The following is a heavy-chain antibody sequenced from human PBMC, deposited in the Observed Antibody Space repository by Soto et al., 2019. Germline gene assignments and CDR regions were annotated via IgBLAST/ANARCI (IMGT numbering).Heavy chain of an antibody. J-gene: IGHJ3*02. CDR1: RYTFTTYG. CDR2: ISAYNNNA. V-gene: IGHV1-18*01. CDR3: ARDWGCSGGSCYDAFDI. D-gene: IGHD2-15*01. Sequence: QVPLVQSGAEVKKPGASVTVSCKASRYTFTTYGITWVRQAPGQGLERMGWISAYNNNAKYAQKLQGRVTMTTDTSTSTAYMGLRSLRSDDTAVYYCARDWGCSGGSCYDAFDIWGQGTMVTVSS.